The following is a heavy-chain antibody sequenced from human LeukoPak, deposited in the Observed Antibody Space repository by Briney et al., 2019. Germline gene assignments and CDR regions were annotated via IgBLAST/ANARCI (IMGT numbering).Heavy chain of an antibody. Sequence: GGSLRLSCTASGFTFSSYAMSWVRQAPGKGLEWVGFTRSKAYGGTTEYAASVKGRFTISRDYSKSIAYLQMNSLKTEDTAVYYCTTKSGNYHTGPFDFWGQGTLVTVSS. CDR1: GFTFSSYA. V-gene: IGHV3-49*04. D-gene: IGHD1-26*01. J-gene: IGHJ4*02. CDR2: TRSKAYGGTT. CDR3: TTKSGNYHTGPFDF.